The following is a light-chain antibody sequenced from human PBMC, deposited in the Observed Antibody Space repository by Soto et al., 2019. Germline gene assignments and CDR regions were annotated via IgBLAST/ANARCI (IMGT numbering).Light chain of an antibody. CDR2: YAS. CDR3: QQYDNLPFS. CDR1: QDISNY. Sequence: DLQMSQSPSSLSASVGDRVTITCQASQDISNYLNWYQHKPGKPPKLLIYYASNLETGVPSRFSGSKSGTAFTFTITSLQPEDIATYYCQQYDNLPFSFGGGTKVEIK. J-gene: IGKJ4*01. V-gene: IGKV1-33*01.